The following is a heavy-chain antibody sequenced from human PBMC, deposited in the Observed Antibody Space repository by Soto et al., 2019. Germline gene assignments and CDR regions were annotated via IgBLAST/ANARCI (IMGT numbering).Heavy chain of an antibody. CDR1: GFTFGDYA. Sequence: GGSLRLSCTASGFTFGDYAMSWVRQAPGKGLEWVGFIRSKAYGGITEYAASVKGRFTISRDDSKSIAYLQMNSLKTEDTAVYYCAKSKIHYYDSSPYYYGMDVWGQGTTVTVSS. D-gene: IGHD3-22*01. J-gene: IGHJ6*02. CDR2: IRSKAYGGIT. CDR3: AKSKIHYYDSSPYYYGMDV. V-gene: IGHV3-49*04.